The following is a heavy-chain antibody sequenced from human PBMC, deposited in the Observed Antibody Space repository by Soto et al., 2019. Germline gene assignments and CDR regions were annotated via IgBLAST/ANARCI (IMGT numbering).Heavy chain of an antibody. CDR2: IKSKTDGGTT. Sequence: EVQLVESGGGLVKPGGSLRLSCAASGFTFSNAWMSWVRQAPGKGLEWVGRIKSKTDGGTTDYAAPVKGRFTISRDDSKNTLYLKMNSLKTEDTAVYYCTTDKVPYYDILTGYYLPRGGTFDYWGQGTLVTVSS. V-gene: IGHV3-15*01. CDR3: TTDKVPYYDILTGYYLPRGGTFDY. J-gene: IGHJ4*02. D-gene: IGHD3-9*01. CDR1: GFTFSNAW.